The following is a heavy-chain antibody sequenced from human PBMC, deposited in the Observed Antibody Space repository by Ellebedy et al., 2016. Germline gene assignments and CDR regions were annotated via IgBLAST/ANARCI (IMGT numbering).Heavy chain of an antibody. CDR2: IYGHDDK. V-gene: IGHV2-5*01. CDR3: VHRTTVTSFDC. J-gene: IGHJ4*02. D-gene: IGHD4-17*01. Sequence: SGPTLVKPRQTLTLTCTFSGFSLTXXGMTVCWILQPPGKAPEWLTFIYGHDDKRYSPSLRNRLIITKDTSKNQVVLTLTNMDPVDTATYYCVHRTTVTSFDCWGQGTLVTVSS. CDR1: GFSLTXXGMT.